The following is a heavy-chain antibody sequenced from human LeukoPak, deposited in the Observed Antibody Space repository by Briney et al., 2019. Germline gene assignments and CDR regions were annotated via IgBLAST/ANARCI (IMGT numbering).Heavy chain of an antibody. D-gene: IGHD3-10*01. CDR3: ARHMTFDYGSGSYYYYYYMDV. CDR2: IYYSGST. CDR1: GGSISSSSYY. V-gene: IGHV4-39*01. J-gene: IGHJ6*03. Sequence: SETLSLTCTVSGGSISSSSYYWGWIRQPPGKGLEWIGSIYYSGSTYYNPSLKSRVTISVDTSKNQFSLKLSSVTAADTAVYYCARHMTFDYGSGSYYYYYYMDVWGKGTTVTISS.